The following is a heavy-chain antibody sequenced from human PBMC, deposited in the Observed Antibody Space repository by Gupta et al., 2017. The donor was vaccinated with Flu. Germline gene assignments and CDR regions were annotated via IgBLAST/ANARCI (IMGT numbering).Heavy chain of an antibody. CDR2: KWFDGRNE. D-gene: IGHD5-18*01. CDR1: GFILSNYV. Sequence: QVQLVESGGGVVQPGGSLRLSCAASGFILSNYVMHWVRQAPGRRPQWVGVKWFDGRNEDYADSVKGRFTISRDDSKNTLYLQMNSLRAEDTAVYYCARDLIEIWSYVGVLDLWGQGALVTVSS. CDR3: ARDLIEIWSYVGVLDL. J-gene: IGHJ5*02. V-gene: IGHV3-33*01.